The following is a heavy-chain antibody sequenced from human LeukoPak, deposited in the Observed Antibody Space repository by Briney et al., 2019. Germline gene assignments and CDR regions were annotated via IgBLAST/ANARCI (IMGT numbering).Heavy chain of an antibody. CDR2: IYPGDSDT. CDR3: ARSLYSSSWDEGYYYYYYMDV. CDR1: GYSFTSYW. V-gene: IGHV5-51*01. D-gene: IGHD6-13*01. Sequence: GESLKISCKGSGYSFTSYWIGWVRQMPGKGLEWMGIIYPGDSDTRYSPSFQGQVTISADKSISTAYLQWSSLKASDTAMYYCARSLYSSSWDEGYYYYYYMDVWGKGTTVTVSS. J-gene: IGHJ6*03.